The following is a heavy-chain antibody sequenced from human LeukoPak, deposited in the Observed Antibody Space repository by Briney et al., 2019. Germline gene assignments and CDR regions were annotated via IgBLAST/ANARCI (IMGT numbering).Heavy chain of an antibody. CDR3: ARARYSSSWYRPDGMDV. CDR2: INPSGGST. J-gene: IGHJ6*02. CDR1: GYTFTSYY. Sequence: ASVKVSCKASGYTFTSYYMHWVRQAPGQGLEWMGIINPSGGSTSYAQKFQGRVTMTRDTSTSTVYMELSSLRSEDTAVYYCARARYSSSWYRPDGMDVWGQGTTVTVSS. V-gene: IGHV1-46*01. D-gene: IGHD6-13*01.